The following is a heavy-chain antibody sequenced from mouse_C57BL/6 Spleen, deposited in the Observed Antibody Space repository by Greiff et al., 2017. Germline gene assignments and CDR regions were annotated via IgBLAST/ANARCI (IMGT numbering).Heavy chain of an antibody. V-gene: IGHV1-26*01. J-gene: IGHJ4*01. CDR3: AHSSGYVGYAMDY. CDR1: GYTFTDYY. Sequence: EVQLQQSGPELVKPGASVKISCKASGYTFTDYYMNWVKQSHGKSLEWIGDINPNNGGTSYNQKFKGKATLTVDKSSSTAYMELRSLTSEDSAVYYCAHSSGYVGYAMDYWGQGTSVTVSS. CDR2: INPNNGGT. D-gene: IGHD3-2*02.